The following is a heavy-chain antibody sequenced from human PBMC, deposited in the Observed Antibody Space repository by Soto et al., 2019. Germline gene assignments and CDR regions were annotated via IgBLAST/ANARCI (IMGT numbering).Heavy chain of an antibody. Sequence: SVKVSCKASGFTFTSSAVHWVRQARGQRLEWIGWIVVGSGNTNYAQKFQERVTITRDMSTSTAYMELSSLRSEDTAVYYCAATYSSSEDYYFDYWGQGTLVTVYS. D-gene: IGHD6-6*01. CDR1: GFTFTSSA. V-gene: IGHV1-58*01. J-gene: IGHJ4*02. CDR2: IVVGSGNT. CDR3: AATYSSSEDYYFDY.